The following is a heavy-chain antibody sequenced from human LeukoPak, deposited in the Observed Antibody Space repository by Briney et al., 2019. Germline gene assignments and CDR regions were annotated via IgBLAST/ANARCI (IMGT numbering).Heavy chain of an antibody. CDR1: GFTFDDYG. CDR2: ISSSSSTI. Sequence: GGSLRLSCAASGFTFDDYGMSWVRQAPGKGLEWVSYISSSSSTIYYADSVKGRFTISRDNAKNSLYLQMNSLRAEDTAVYYCARGPTYYYDSSGKSFDYWGQGTLVTVSS. CDR3: ARGPTYYYDSSGKSFDY. J-gene: IGHJ4*02. D-gene: IGHD3-22*01. V-gene: IGHV3-48*04.